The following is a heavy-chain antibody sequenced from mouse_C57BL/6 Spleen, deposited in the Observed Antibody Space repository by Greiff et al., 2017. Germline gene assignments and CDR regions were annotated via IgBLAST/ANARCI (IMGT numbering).Heavy chain of an antibody. CDR1: GYTFTSYW. Sequence: QVQLQQPGAELVKPGASVKLSCKASGYTFTSYWMQWVKQRPGQGLEWIGEIDPSDSYTNYNQKFKGKATLTLDTSSSTAYMQLSSLTSEDSAVYYCARLLTGTAYWGQGTLVTVSA. J-gene: IGHJ3*01. D-gene: IGHD4-1*01. CDR2: IDPSDSYT. V-gene: IGHV1-50*01. CDR3: ARLLTGTAY.